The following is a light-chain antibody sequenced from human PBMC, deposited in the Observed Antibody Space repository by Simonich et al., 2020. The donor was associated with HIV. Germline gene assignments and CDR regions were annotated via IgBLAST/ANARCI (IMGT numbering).Light chain of an antibody. J-gene: IGLJ3*02. CDR2: DVN. CDR1: SSDVGGYNY. CDR3: SSYTSSSTWV. V-gene: IGLV2-14*01. Sequence: QSALTQPASVSGSPGQSITISCTGTSSDVGGYNYVSWYQQHPGKSPKLMFYDVNKRPSGVSKRFSGSKSGNTASLTISGLQAEDEADYYCSSYTSSSTWVFGGGTKLTVL.